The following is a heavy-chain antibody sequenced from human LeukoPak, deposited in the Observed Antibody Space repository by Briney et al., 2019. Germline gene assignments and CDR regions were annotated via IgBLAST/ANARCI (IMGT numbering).Heavy chain of an antibody. V-gene: IGHV3-49*04. CDR3: TSLIYCGGDCYGAFDI. J-gene: IGHJ3*02. CDR2: IRSKAYGGTT. D-gene: IGHD2-21*02. Sequence: GGSLRLSCTASGFTFGDYAMSWVRQAPGKGLEWVGFIRSKAYGGTTEYAASVKGRFTISRDDSKSIAYLQMNSLKTEDTAVYYCTSLIYCGGDCYGAFDIWGQGTMVTVSS. CDR1: GFTFGDYA.